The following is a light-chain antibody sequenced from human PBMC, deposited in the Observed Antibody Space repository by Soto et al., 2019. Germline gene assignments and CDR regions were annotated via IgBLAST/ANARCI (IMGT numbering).Light chain of an antibody. V-gene: IGKV2-28*01. Sequence: IVMTQCPLSLPVTPGEPASISCRSSQSLLHSNGYNYLDWYLQKPGQSPQLLIYLGSNRASGVPDRISGSGSGTDFTLKISRVEAEDVGVYYCMQALQTPYTFGQGTKLEIK. CDR1: QSLLHSNGYNY. J-gene: IGKJ2*01. CDR3: MQALQTPYT. CDR2: LGS.